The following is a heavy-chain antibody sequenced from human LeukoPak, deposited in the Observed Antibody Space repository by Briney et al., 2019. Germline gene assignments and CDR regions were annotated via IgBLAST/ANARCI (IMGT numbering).Heavy chain of an antibody. CDR3: AKDRGLAVAGTTPLDY. CDR2: ISGSGGST. Sequence: GGSLRLSCAASGFTLSSYAMSWVRQAPGKGLEWVSAISGSGGSTYYADSVKGRFTISRDNSKNTLYLQMNSLRAEDTAVYYCAKDRGLAVAGTTPLDYWGQGTLVTVSS. CDR1: GFTLSSYA. V-gene: IGHV3-23*01. J-gene: IGHJ4*02. D-gene: IGHD6-19*01.